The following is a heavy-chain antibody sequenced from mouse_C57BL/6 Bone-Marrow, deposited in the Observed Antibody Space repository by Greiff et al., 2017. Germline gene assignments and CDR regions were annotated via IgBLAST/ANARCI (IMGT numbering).Heavy chain of an antibody. CDR1: GYTFTDYE. CDR2: IDPETGGT. Sequence: VQLQQSGAELVRPGASVTLSCKASGYTFTDYEMHWVKQTPVHGLEWSGAIDPETGGTAYNQKFKGKAILTADKSSSTAYMELRSLTSEDSAVYYCTSVVGIYYDYEDVWGTGTTVTVSS. V-gene: IGHV1-15*01. D-gene: IGHD2-4*01. CDR3: TSVVGIYYDYEDV. J-gene: IGHJ1*03.